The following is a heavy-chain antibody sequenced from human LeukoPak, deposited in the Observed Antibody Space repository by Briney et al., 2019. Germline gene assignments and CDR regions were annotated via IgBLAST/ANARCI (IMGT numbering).Heavy chain of an antibody. CDR2: IKVDGSEK. D-gene: IGHD7-27*01. V-gene: IGHV3-7*03. J-gene: IGHJ4*02. CDR1: GFTFSNFW. Sequence: GGSLRLSCVVSGFTFSNFWMSWVRQAPGKGLEWVANIKVDGSEKYYMDSVKGRFTISRDNAENSLYLQMNSLRAEDTAVYYCARKTGVTGEAFDYWGQGTQVTVSS. CDR3: ARKTGVTGEAFDY.